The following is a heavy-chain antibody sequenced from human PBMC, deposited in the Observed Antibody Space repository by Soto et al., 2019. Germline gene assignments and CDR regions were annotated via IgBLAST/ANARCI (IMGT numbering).Heavy chain of an antibody. V-gene: IGHV1-3*01. CDR1: GYTFTSYA. Sequence: ASVKVSCKASGYTFTSYAMHWVRQAPGQRLEWMGWINAGNGKKKYSQKNQGRDTITRDTSASTTYMELSSQRTEDTAVYYCAILEHIPGKDAFDIWGQGTMVTV. J-gene: IGHJ3*02. D-gene: IGHD2-2*02. CDR2: INAGNGKK. CDR3: AILEHIPGKDAFDI.